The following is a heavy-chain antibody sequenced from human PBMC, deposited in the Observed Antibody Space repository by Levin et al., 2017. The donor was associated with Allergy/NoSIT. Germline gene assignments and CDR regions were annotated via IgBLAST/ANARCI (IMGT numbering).Heavy chain of an antibody. D-gene: IGHD3-3*01. CDR3: TREGLTIWADAFDM. CDR2: IRSKTYGGTT. Sequence: GGSLRLSCTTFGFTFSDFAMNWFRQAPGKGLEWVGFIRSKTYGGTTDYAASVKGRFTISRDDSKSIAYLQMNSLKTEDTAVYYCTREGLTIWADAFDMWGQGTMVTVSS. CDR1: GFTFSDFA. V-gene: IGHV3-49*03. J-gene: IGHJ3*02.